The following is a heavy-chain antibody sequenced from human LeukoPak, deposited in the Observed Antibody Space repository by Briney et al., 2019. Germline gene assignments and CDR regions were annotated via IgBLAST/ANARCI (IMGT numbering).Heavy chain of an antibody. CDR3: VRGRLLRSTKYFDY. V-gene: IGHV3-48*03. CDR2: IDAGATST. Sequence: GGSLRLSCAASGFPVNKYEMHWVRQAPGKGLVWDSYIDAGATSTNYADSVSGRFTLSRDNAQHSVHLQMNSLRDEDTAVYYCVRGRLLRSTKYFDYWGQGALVTVSS. J-gene: IGHJ4*02. CDR1: GFPVNKYE. D-gene: IGHD2-21*02.